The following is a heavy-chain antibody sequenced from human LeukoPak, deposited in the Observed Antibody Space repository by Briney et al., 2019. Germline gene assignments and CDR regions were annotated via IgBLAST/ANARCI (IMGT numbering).Heavy chain of an antibody. Sequence: PSETPSLTCTVSGGSISSYYWSWIRQPPGNGLEWIGYIYYSGSTNYNPSLKSRVTISVDTSKNQFSLKLSSVTAADTAVYYCARADFTRLFDYWGQGTLVTVSS. CDR1: GGSISSYY. D-gene: IGHD2-21*02. CDR3: ARADFTRLFDY. CDR2: IYYSGST. J-gene: IGHJ4*02. V-gene: IGHV4-59*08.